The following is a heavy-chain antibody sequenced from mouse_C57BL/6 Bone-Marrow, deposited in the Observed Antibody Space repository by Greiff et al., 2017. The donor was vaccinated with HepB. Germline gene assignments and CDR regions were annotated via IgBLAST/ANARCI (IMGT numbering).Heavy chain of an antibody. V-gene: IGHV1-50*01. CDR3: ARGRGLTAWFAY. D-gene: IGHD4-1*01. CDR1: GYTFTSYW. CDR2: IDPSDSYT. Sequence: QVQLQQPGAELVKPGASVKLSCKASGYTFTSYWMQWVKQRPGQGLEWIGEIDPSDSYTNYNQKFKGKATLTVDTSSSTAYMQLSSLTSEDSAVYYWARGRGLTAWFAYWGQGTLVTVSA. J-gene: IGHJ3*01.